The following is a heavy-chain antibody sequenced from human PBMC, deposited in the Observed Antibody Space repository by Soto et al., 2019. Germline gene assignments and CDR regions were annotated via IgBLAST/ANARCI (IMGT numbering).Heavy chain of an antibody. CDR3: ARVSSTACYYDSSGCQSDAFDI. CDR2: IYHSGST. Sequence: SETLSLTCAVSGYSISSGYYWGWIRQPPGKGLEWIGSIYHSGSTYYNPSLKSRVTISVDTSKNQFSLKLSSVTAADTAVYYCARVSSTACYYDSSGCQSDAFDIWGQGTMVTVSS. CDR1: GYSISSGYY. J-gene: IGHJ3*02. V-gene: IGHV4-38-2*01. D-gene: IGHD3-22*01.